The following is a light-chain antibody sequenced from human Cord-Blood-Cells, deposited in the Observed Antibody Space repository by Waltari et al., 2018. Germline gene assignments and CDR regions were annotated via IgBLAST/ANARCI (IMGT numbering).Light chain of an antibody. V-gene: IGLV2-14*01. Sequence: QSALTQPASVSGSPGQSITISCTGTSSDVGGYNYVSWYQQHPGKAPKLMIYDVSNRPSGVSKRCSGSKSGNTASLTISGLQAEDEADYYCSSYTSSSTLDVFGTGTKVTV. CDR3: SSYTSSSTLDV. CDR1: SSDVGGYNY. CDR2: DVS. J-gene: IGLJ1*01.